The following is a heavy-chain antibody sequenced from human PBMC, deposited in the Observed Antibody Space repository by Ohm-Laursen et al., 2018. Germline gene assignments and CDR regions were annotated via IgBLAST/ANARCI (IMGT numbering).Heavy chain of an antibody. CDR3: ARRVATKPKYCFDY. CDR2: VYYTGST. J-gene: IGHJ4*02. Sequence: SETLSLTCTVSGGSIDSYYWTWIRQSPGKGLEWIGYVYYTGSTKYNPSLESRVTISVDTSKNQFSLEVSSVTAADTAVYYCARRVATKPKYCFDYWGQGTLVTVSS. CDR1: GGSIDSYY. D-gene: IGHD2-21*02. V-gene: IGHV4-59*08.